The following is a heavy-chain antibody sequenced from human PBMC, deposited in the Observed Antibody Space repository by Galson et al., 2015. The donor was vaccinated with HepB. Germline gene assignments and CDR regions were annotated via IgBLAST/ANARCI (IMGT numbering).Heavy chain of an antibody. CDR2: IYYSGTT. CDR1: GGSTSNYY. V-gene: IGHV4-59*08. J-gene: IGHJ4*02. CDR3: ARLRDYYDSSGHYQGPYFDY. Sequence: SETLSLTCTVSGGSTSNYYWSWIRQPPGKGLEWIGYIYYSGTTNYNPSLKSRVTISVDTSKNQFSLKLSSVTAADTAVYYCARLRDYYDSSGHYQGPYFDYWGQGTLVTVSS. D-gene: IGHD3-22*01.